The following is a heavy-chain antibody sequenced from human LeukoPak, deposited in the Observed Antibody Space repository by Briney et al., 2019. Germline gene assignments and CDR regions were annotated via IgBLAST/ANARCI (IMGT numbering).Heavy chain of an antibody. CDR2: IYPGGSET. CDR1: GYDFSTYW. D-gene: IGHD5-18*01. J-gene: IGHJ4*02. V-gene: IGHV5-51*01. CDR3: ARTRGYSYGPPFDF. Sequence: GASLNISCQGLGYDFSTYWNAWVRQRPGKGLEWMGIIYPGGSETRYDPSFQGQVTISADRSTSTAYLQWSSLKASDTAMYYCARTRGYSYGPPFDFWGQGTLVTVSS.